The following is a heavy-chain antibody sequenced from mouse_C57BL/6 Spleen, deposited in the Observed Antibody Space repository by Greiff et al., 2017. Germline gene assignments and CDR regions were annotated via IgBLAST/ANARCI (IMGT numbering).Heavy chain of an antibody. Sequence: VQLQQSGAELVRPGTSVKMSCKASGYTFTNYWIGWAKQRPGHGLEWIGDIYPGGGYTNYNEKFKGKATLTADKSSSTAYMQFSSLTSEDSAIYYCARYYYGSSPAWFAYWGQGTLVTVSA. CDR3: ARYYYGSSPAWFAY. V-gene: IGHV1-63*01. CDR2: IYPGGGYT. D-gene: IGHD1-1*01. J-gene: IGHJ3*01. CDR1: GYTFTNYW.